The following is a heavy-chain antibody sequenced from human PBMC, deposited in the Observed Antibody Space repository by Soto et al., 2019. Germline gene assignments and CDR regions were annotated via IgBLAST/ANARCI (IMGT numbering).Heavy chain of an antibody. D-gene: IGHD1-20*01. CDR1: GDTFKNSA. Sequence: QVQLVQSGAEVKKPGSSVRVSCRASGDTFKNSAITWVRQAPGQGLEWMGEITHMGGVTKNAQKFEDRLTISADASTTTINMELRSLDSDDTAVYFCGREGRIAGIDYWGQGTLVTVSS. CDR2: ITHMGGVT. CDR3: GREGRIAGIDY. J-gene: IGHJ4*02. V-gene: IGHV1-69*19.